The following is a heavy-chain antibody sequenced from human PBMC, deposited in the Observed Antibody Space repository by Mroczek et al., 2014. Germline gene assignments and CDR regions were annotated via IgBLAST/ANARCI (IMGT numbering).Heavy chain of an antibody. CDR1: GFTFSSYA. J-gene: IGHJ5*02. CDR2: ISYDGSNK. CDR3: ARGGYRRIKNNWFDP. D-gene: IGHD5-18*01. V-gene: IGHV3-30-3*01. Sequence: VQLVETGGGVVQPGRSLRLSCAASGFTFSSYAMHWVRQAPGKGLEWVAVISYDGSNKYYADSVKGRFTISRDNSKNTLYLQMNSLRAEDTAVYYCARGGYRRIKNNWFDPWGQGTLVTVSS.